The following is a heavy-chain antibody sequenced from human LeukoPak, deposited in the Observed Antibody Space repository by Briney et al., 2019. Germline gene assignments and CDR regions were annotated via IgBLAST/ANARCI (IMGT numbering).Heavy chain of an antibody. Sequence: SETLSLTCTVSGYSISSGYYWGWIRQPPGKGLEWIGSIYHSGSTYYNPSLKSRVTISVDTSKNQFSLKLSSVTAADTAVYYCARDRPEYYYDSSGYYYEHWGQGTLVTVSS. D-gene: IGHD3-22*01. J-gene: IGHJ1*01. CDR3: ARDRPEYYYDSSGYYYEH. V-gene: IGHV4-38-2*02. CDR1: GYSISSGYY. CDR2: IYHSGST.